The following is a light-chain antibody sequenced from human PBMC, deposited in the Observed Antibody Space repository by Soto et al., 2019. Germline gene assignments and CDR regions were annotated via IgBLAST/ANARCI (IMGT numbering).Light chain of an antibody. V-gene: IGKV1-5*03. Sequence: DIQMTQSPSTLSASVGDRVTITFRASQNINSWLAWYQQKPGKAPNLLIYEASSLESGVPSRFGGSGSGTEFTLTISSLQPDDFATYYCQHYSSYSEAFGQGTKVDI. J-gene: IGKJ1*01. CDR1: QNINSW. CDR3: QHYSSYSEA. CDR2: EAS.